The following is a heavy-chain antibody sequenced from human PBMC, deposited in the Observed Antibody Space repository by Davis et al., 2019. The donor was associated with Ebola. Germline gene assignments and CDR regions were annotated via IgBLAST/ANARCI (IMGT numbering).Heavy chain of an antibody. Sequence: GESLKISCAASGFTFDDYAMHWVRQAPGKGLEWVSLISGDGGSTYYANSVKGRFTISRDNSKNSLYLQMNSLRTEDTALYYCAKEICGGDCYPDYWGQGTLVTVSS. J-gene: IGHJ4*02. V-gene: IGHV3-43*02. CDR2: ISGDGGST. CDR3: AKEICGGDCYPDY. CDR1: GFTFDDYA. D-gene: IGHD2-21*02.